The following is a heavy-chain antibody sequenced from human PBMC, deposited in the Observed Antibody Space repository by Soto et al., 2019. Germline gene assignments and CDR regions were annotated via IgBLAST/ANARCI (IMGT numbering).Heavy chain of an antibody. D-gene: IGHD2-2*01. J-gene: IGHJ6*02. CDR3: AKYRSTYYNAMDV. Sequence: EVQLLESGGGLVQPGGSLRLSCAASGFTFRHYAMSWVRQAPGKGLEWVSGIGGNGGTTYYADSVKGRFTISRDNSENTLYLQMNTLRAEDTALYYCAKYRSTYYNAMDVWGQGTTVTVSS. CDR1: GFTFRHYA. CDR2: IGGNGGTT. V-gene: IGHV3-23*01.